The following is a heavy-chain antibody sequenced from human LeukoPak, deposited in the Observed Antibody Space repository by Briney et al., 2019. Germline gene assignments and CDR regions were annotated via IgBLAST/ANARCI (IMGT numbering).Heavy chain of an antibody. Sequence: KPSETLSLTCTVSDGSISSYYWSWIRQPPGKGLEWIGYIYYSGSTNYTPSLKSRVTISVDTSENQFSLKLSSVTAADTAVYYCARDRYYYDSGSYFYFDLWGRGTLVTVSS. J-gene: IGHJ2*01. CDR2: IYYSGST. CDR3: ARDRYYYDSGSYFYFDL. V-gene: IGHV4-59*01. D-gene: IGHD3-22*01. CDR1: DGSISSYY.